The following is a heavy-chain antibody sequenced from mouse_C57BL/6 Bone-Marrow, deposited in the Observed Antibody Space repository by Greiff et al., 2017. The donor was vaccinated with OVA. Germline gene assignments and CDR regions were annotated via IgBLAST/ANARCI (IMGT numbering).Heavy chain of an antibody. CDR1: GYTFTDYY. D-gene: IGHD4-1*01. V-gene: IGHV1-26*01. J-gene: IGHJ1*03. Sequence: EVQLQQSGPELVKPGASVKISCKASGYTFTDYYMNWVKQSHGKSLEWIGDINPNNGGTSYNQKFKGKATLTVDKSSSTAYMELRSLTSEDSAVYYCASEASNWDVGYFDVWGTGTTVTVSS. CDR3: ASEASNWDVGYFDV. CDR2: INPNNGGT.